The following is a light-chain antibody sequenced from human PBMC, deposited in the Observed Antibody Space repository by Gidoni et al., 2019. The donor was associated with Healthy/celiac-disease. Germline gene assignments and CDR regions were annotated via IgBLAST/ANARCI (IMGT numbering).Light chain of an antibody. V-gene: IGLV2-14*01. CDR2: EVS. CDR3: SSYTSSSTPLYV. J-gene: IGLJ1*01. Sequence: QSALTQPASVSGSPGQSITISCTGTSSDVRGYNYVSWYQQHPGKAPKLMIYEVSNRPSGVSNRFSGSKSGNTASLTISGLQAEDEADYYCSSYTSSSTPLYVFGTGTKVTVL. CDR1: SSDVRGYNY.